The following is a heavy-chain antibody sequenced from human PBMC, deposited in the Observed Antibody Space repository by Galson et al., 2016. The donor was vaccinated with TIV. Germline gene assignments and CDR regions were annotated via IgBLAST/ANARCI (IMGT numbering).Heavy chain of an antibody. CDR3: ARDRKDILTGYYVDY. D-gene: IGHD3-9*01. Sequence: SVKVSCKASGYIFTNYGISWVRQAPGQGLEWLGWISGFNANTNSAQQFQGRVTMTTDTSTSTVYMELRSLTSDDTAMYYCARDRKDILTGYYVDYWGQGTLVTVSS. CDR1: GYIFTNYG. V-gene: IGHV1-18*01. CDR2: ISGFNANT. J-gene: IGHJ4*02.